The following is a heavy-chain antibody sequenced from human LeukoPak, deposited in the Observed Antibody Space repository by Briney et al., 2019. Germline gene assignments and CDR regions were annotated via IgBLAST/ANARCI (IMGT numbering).Heavy chain of an antibody. CDR1: GFTFSNYF. D-gene: IGHD5-18*01. J-gene: IGHJ6*04. CDR3: ATYVDTSIPPCLDV. V-gene: IGHV3-30*04. Sequence: GRSLTLSCEASGFTFSNYFMHWVRQAPGKGLEWVVFISYDGSSKNYADSVRGRFTLSRDNSKNTLYLQMNSLRAEDTAVYYCATYVDTSIPPCLDVWGKGTTVTVSS. CDR2: ISYDGSSK.